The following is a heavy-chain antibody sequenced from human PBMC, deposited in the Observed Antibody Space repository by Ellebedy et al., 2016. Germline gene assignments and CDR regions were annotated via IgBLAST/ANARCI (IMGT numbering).Heavy chain of an antibody. J-gene: IGHJ2*01. Sequence: SETLSLTCAVYGGSFSGYYWSWIRQPPGKGLEWIGEINHSGSTNYNPSLKSRVTISVDTSKNQFSLKLSSVTAADTAVYYCAREKGQQLVQGNWYFDLWGRGTLVTVSS. CDR1: GGSFSGYY. CDR3: AREKGQQLVQGNWYFDL. V-gene: IGHV4-34*01. D-gene: IGHD6-13*01. CDR2: INHSGST.